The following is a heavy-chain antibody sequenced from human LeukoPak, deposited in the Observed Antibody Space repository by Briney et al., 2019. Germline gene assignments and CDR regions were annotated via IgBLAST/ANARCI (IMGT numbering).Heavy chain of an antibody. CDR3: ARRKTLDY. V-gene: IGHV3-7*01. Sequence: GGSLRLSCAASGFTFTGYWMTWVRQAPGQRLEWVANIKEDGSEKYYVDSVKGRLTISRDSARNSLYLQMNSLRAEDTAVYYCARRKTLDYWGQGTLVTVSS. CDR1: GFTFTGYW. CDR2: IKEDGSEK. J-gene: IGHJ4*02.